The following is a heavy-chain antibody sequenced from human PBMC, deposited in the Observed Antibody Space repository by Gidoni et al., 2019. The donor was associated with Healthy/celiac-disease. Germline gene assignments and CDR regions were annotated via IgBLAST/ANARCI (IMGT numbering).Heavy chain of an antibody. CDR2: RSDDGSKK. CDR3: AKEMEGGITGTWPPFVPFDY. J-gene: IGHJ4*02. D-gene: IGHD1-7*01. CDR1: GFPLSSYC. V-gene: IGHV3-30*18. Sequence: QVQLVASGGGVVQPGRSLRLSCAASGFPLSSYCMPWVRQAPGKGREWVAVRSDDGSKKYYADAVKGRFTISRDKSKNTLDRQMNSLRAEDTAVYYCAKEMEGGITGTWPPFVPFDYWGQGTLVTVSS.